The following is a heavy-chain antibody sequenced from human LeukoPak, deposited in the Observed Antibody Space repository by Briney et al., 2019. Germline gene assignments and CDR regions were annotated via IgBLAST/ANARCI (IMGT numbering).Heavy chain of an antibody. CDR2: IDQSGSP. CDR1: SGSFRGFY. V-gene: IGHV4-34*01. CDR3: AGGPGHDFWSGYARY. D-gene: IGHD3-3*01. J-gene: IGHJ4*02. Sequence: SETLSLTCGVFSGSFRGFYWTWIRQPPGKGLEWIGEIDQSGSPTHNSSLESRVTMSVDTSKSHFSLKLNSLTAADTATYYCAGGPGHDFWSGYARYWGQGTLVTVSS.